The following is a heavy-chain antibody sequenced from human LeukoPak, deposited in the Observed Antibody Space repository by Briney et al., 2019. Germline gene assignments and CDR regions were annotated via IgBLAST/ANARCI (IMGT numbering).Heavy chain of an antibody. D-gene: IGHD4-17*01. CDR2: IYYSGST. V-gene: IGHV4-39*01. Sequence: SETLSLTCTVSGGSVSSSLHSWGWVRQPPEKGLEWIGSIYYSGSTNYNASFNSRVTMSVDRSKDQFSLNLTSLAATDTAVYYCARHFYGDYVFDYWGKGTLVTVTS. CDR1: GGSVSSSLHS. CDR3: ARHFYGDYVFDY. J-gene: IGHJ4*02.